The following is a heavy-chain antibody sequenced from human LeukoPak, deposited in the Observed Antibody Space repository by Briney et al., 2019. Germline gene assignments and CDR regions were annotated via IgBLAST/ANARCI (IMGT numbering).Heavy chain of an antibody. D-gene: IGHD5-18*01. CDR3: ARDGFQLDTARFDY. J-gene: IGHJ4*02. V-gene: IGHV3-30*01. CDR2: ISYDGSNK. CDR1: GFTFSSYA. Sequence: GGSLRLSCAASGFTFSSYAMHWVRQAPGKGLEWVAVISYDGSNKYYVDSVKGRFTISRDNSKNTLYLQMNSLRAEDTAVYYCARDGFQLDTARFDYWGQGTLVTVSS.